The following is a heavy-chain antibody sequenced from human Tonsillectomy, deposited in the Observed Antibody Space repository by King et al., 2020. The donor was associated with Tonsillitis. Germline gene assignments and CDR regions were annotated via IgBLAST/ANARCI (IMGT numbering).Heavy chain of an antibody. V-gene: IGHV4-59*01. CDR2: IYYSGST. Sequence: VQLQESGPGLVEPSETLSLTCTVSEGSINSSYWNWIRQPPGKGLEWIGFIYYSGSTNYNPSLKSRVTISVDPSKNQFSLRLWSVTAADAAVYFCARVSPLLRWYFALWGRGTLVTVSS. CDR3: ARVSPLLRWYFAL. CDR1: EGSINSSY. D-gene: IGHD3-10*01. J-gene: IGHJ2*01.